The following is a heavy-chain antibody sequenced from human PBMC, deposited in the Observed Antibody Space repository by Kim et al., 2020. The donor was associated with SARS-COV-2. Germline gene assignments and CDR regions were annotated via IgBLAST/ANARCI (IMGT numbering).Heavy chain of an antibody. D-gene: IGHD1-26*01. CDR2: IDGDGTGA. Sequence: GGSLRLSCAASGITFSSYWMHWVRQAPGKGLVWVSNIDGDGTGAKYADSVKGRFTISRDNAKNTLYLQMNNLRPEDAAVYYCARDSGSAFDIWGQRAMV. V-gene: IGHV3-74*01. CDR3: ARDSGSAFDI. J-gene: IGHJ3*02. CDR1: GITFSSYW.